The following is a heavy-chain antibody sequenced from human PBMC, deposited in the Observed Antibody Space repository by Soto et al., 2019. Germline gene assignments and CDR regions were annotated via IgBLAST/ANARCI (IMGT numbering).Heavy chain of an antibody. Sequence: ESGGGVVQPGRSLRLSCAASGFTFSSYAMHWVRQAPGKGLEWVAVISYDGSNKYYADSVKGRFTISRDNSKNTLYLQMNSLRAEDTAVYYCARDIVVVVAATRNDAFDIWGQGTMVTVSS. D-gene: IGHD2-15*01. CDR2: ISYDGSNK. J-gene: IGHJ3*02. CDR1: GFTFSSYA. CDR3: ARDIVVVVAATRNDAFDI. V-gene: IGHV3-30-3*01.